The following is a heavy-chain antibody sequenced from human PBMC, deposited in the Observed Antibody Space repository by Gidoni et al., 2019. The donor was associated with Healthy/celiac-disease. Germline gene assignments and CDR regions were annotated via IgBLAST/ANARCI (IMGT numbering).Heavy chain of an antibody. V-gene: IGHV4-61*02. CDR1: GGSISSGSYY. CDR3: AREVSRGSSSWYLSLYYFDY. D-gene: IGHD6-13*01. CDR2: IYTSGST. J-gene: IGHJ4*02. Sequence: QVQLQESGPGLVKPSQTLSLTCTVSGGSISSGSYYWSWIRQPAGKGLECIGRIYTSGSTNYNPSLKSRVTISVDTSKNQFSLKLSSVTAADTAVYYCAREVSRGSSSWYLSLYYFDYWGQGTLVTVSS.